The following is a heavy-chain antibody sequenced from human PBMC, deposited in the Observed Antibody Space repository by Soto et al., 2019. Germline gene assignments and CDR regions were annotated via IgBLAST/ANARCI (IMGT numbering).Heavy chain of an antibody. CDR2: ISPLKGRT. V-gene: IGHV1-18*04. CDR3: AMDYGDRPEYFKH. D-gene: IGHD4-17*01. CDR1: GYTFTSYG. Sequence: QVQLVQSGPDLKRPGASMKVSCKASGYTFTSYGISWVRQAPGQGLEWMAWISPLKGRTQYSQKAQGRVTLSTDTSSNTAXMEMTTLRVDDTAVYYXAMDYGDRPEYFKHWGQGTLVTVS. J-gene: IGHJ1*01.